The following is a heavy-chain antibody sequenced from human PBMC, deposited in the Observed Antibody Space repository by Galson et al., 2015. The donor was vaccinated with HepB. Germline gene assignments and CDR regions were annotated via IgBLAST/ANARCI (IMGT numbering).Heavy chain of an antibody. CDR3: AKDFPGGYYDSSGSHDAFDI. V-gene: IGHV3-23*01. J-gene: IGHJ3*02. CDR1: GFTFSSYA. D-gene: IGHD3-22*01. Sequence: SLRLSCAASGFTFSSYAMSWVRQAPGKGLEWVSAISGSGGSTYYADSVKGRFTISRDNSKNTLYLQMNSLRAEDTAVYYYAKDFPGGYYDSSGSHDAFDIWGQGTMVTVSS. CDR2: ISGSGGST.